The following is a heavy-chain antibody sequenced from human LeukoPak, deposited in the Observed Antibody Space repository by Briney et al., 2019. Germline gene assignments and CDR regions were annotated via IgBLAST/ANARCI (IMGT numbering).Heavy chain of an antibody. D-gene: IGHD6-13*01. Sequence: PGGSLRLSCAASGFTFSTYSMNWVRQAPGKGLEWVSSITSSNSYIHYADSVKGRFTISRDNSKNTLYLQMNSLRAEDTAVYYCARESGTTSAAGNEYNWFDPWGQGTLVTVSS. CDR3: ARESGTTSAAGNEYNWFDP. V-gene: IGHV3-21*01. CDR1: GFTFSTYS. J-gene: IGHJ5*02. CDR2: ITSSNSYI.